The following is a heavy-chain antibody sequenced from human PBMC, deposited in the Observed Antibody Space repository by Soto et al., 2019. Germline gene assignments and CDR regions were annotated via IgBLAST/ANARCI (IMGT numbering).Heavy chain of an antibody. CDR2: IFYSGST. J-gene: IGHJ4*02. V-gene: IGHV4-30-4*01. CDR1: GGSISSGNYY. D-gene: IGHD2-15*01. CDR3: ATMGTPATGLYVFDY. Sequence: QVQLQESGPGLVKPSQTLSLTCTVSGGSISSGNYYWSWIRQPPGKGLEWIGFIFYSGSTYYSTSLKSRVTISVDTSKSQFSLNLSFVTAADTAVYYCATMGTPATGLYVFDYWGQGSLVTVSS.